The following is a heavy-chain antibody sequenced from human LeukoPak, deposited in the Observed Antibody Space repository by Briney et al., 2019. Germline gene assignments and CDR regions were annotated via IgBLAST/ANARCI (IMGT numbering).Heavy chain of an antibody. CDR2: IYHSGRT. CDR1: GYSISSGYY. J-gene: IGHJ6*03. D-gene: IGHD2-8*02. Sequence: SSETLSLTCTVSGYSISSGYYWGWIRQPPGKGLEWIGSIYHSGRTFYNPSLKSRVTISVDTSKNQFSLKLSSVTAADTAVYYCASSGRNYYYYYMDVWGKGTTVTISS. CDR3: ASSGRNYYYYYMDV. V-gene: IGHV4-38-2*02.